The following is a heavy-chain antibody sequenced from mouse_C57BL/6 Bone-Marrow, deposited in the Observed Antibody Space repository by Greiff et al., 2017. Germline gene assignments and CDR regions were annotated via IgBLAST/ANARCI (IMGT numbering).Heavy chain of an antibody. V-gene: IGHV1-55*01. Sequence: QVQLQQPGAELVKPGASVKMSCKASGYTFTSYWITWVKQRPGQGLEWIGVIYPGSGSTNYNEKFKSKATLTVAPSSSTAYMQLSSLTSEDSAVYYCARRAYWGQGTLVTVSA. CDR2: IYPGSGST. CDR3: ARRAY. CDR1: GYTFTSYW. J-gene: IGHJ3*01.